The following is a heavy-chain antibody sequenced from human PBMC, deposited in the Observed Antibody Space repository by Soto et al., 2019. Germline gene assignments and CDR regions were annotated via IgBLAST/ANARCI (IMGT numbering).Heavy chain of an antibody. CDR1: GYTFTGHY. V-gene: IGHV1-2*02. CDR3: GRGRSGQIVVFY. D-gene: IGHD1-26*01. CDR2: IGPESGAT. Sequence: ASVKVSCKASGYTFTGHYIHWVRQAPEQGPEWMGEIGPESGATRYAQRFQGRVTMTRDLSITTVYMELNNLSPDDTAVYYCGRGRSGQIVVFYWGQGTPVTVSS. J-gene: IGHJ4*02.